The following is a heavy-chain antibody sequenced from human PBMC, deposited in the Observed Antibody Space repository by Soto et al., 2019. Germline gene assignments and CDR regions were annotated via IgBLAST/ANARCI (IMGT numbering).Heavy chain of an antibody. CDR1: GGSISSSSYC. V-gene: IGHV4-39*01. CDR2: IYYSGST. J-gene: IGHJ4*02. D-gene: IGHD5-18*01. CDR3: ARRGYTYGFFDY. Sequence: PSETLSLTCTVSGGSISSSSYCWGWIRQPPGKGLEWIGIIYYSGSTYYTPSLKSRVTISVDTSKNQFSLKLSSVTAADTAVYYCARRGYTYGFFDYWGLGALVTVSS.